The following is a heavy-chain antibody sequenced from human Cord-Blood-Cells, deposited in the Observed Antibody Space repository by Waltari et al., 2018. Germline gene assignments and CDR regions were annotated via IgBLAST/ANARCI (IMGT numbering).Heavy chain of an antibody. D-gene: IGHD3-3*01. Sequence: QVQLVQSGAEVKKPGSSVKVSCKASGGTFSSYAISWVRQAPGQGLEWMGGIIPIFGTANYAQKFQGRVMITADKSTSTAYMELSSLRSEDTAVYYCAVTIFGVVINPSFDYWGQGTLVTVSS. V-gene: IGHV1-69*06. J-gene: IGHJ4*02. CDR3: AVTIFGVVINPSFDY. CDR2: IIPIFGTA. CDR1: GGTFSSYA.